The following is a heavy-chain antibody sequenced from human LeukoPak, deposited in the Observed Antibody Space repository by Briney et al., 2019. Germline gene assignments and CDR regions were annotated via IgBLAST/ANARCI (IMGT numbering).Heavy chain of an antibody. J-gene: IGHJ4*02. CDR3: ARQAMAGTDYFDY. D-gene: IGHD6-19*01. CDR2: IYYSGST. Sequence: SETLSLTCTVSGGSISSSSYYWGWIRQPPGKGLEWIGSIYYSGSTYYNPSLKSRVTISVDTSKNQFSLKLSSVTAADTAVYYCARQAMAGTDYFDYWGQGTLVTVSS. CDR1: GGSISSSSYY. V-gene: IGHV4-39*01.